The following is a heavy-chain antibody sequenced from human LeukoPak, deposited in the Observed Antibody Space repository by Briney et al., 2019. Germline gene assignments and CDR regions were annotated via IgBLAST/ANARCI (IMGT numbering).Heavy chain of an antibody. CDR3: AREGRSDSGSYWGCYFDY. D-gene: IGHD1-26*01. CDR2: IYSGGST. V-gene: IGHV3-53*01. CDR1: GFTVSSNY. J-gene: IGHJ4*02. Sequence: GGSLRLSCAASGFTVSSNYMSWVRQAPGKGLEWVSVIYSGGSTYYADSVKGRFTISRDNSKNTLYLQMNSLRAEDTAVYYCAREGRSDSGSYWGCYFDYWGQGTLVTVSS.